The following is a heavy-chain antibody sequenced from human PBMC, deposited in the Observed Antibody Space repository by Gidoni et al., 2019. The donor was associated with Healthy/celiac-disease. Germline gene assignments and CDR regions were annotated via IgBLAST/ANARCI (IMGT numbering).Heavy chain of an antibody. D-gene: IGHD2-15*01. CDR3: ARARNRNQWWFEGGDY. V-gene: IGHV3-21*01. J-gene: IGHJ4*02. CDR1: GFTFSSYS. CDR2: SSSSSSYI. Sequence: EVQLVESGGGLVKPGGSLRLSCAASGFTFSSYSMNWVRQAPGKGLEWVSSSSSSSSYIYYAESVKGRFTISRDNAKNSLYLQMNSLRAEDTAVDYCARARNRNQWWFEGGDYWGQGTLVTVSS.